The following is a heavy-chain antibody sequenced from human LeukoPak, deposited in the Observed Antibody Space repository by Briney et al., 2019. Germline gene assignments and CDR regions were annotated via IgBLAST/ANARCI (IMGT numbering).Heavy chain of an antibody. V-gene: IGHV4-39*01. Sequence: SETLSLTCTVSGGSISSSSYYWGWIRQPPGRGMEWIGSIYYSGSTYYNPSLKSRVTISVDTSKNQFSLKLSSVTAADTAVYYCARRHRGYSYGYGDYWGQGTLVTVSS. CDR3: ARRHRGYSYGYGDY. CDR2: IYYSGST. D-gene: IGHD5-18*01. CDR1: GGSISSSSYY. J-gene: IGHJ4*02.